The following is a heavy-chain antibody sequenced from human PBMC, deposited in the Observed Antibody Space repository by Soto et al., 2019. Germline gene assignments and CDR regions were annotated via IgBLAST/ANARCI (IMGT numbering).Heavy chain of an antibody. CDR1: GDTVSTYG. Sequence: SETLSLTCTASGDTVSTYGWSWIRQPPGKGLEWIAYIYNTGSTNYNPSLKSRVTISLDASKNQFSLKLSSVTAADTAVYYCARGPGASGTYHYYFDYWGPGTLVTVSS. CDR2: IYNTGST. V-gene: IGHV4-59*02. J-gene: IGHJ4*02. CDR3: ARGPGASGTYHYYFDY. D-gene: IGHD3-10*01.